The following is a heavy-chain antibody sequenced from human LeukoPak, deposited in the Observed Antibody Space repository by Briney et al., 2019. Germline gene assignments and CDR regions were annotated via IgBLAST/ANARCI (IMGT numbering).Heavy chain of an antibody. CDR1: GGSFSGYY. CDR2: ISHSGSS. CDR3: ARGVRSRGFDY. J-gene: IGHJ4*02. V-gene: IGHV4-34*01. Sequence: TSETLSLTCAVYGGSFSGYYWTWIRQPPGKGLEWIGEISHSGSSTYNPSLKSRVTVSVDTSKNQFSLKVTSVTAADTAVYYCARGVRSRGFDYWGQGTLVTVSS. D-gene: IGHD6-13*01.